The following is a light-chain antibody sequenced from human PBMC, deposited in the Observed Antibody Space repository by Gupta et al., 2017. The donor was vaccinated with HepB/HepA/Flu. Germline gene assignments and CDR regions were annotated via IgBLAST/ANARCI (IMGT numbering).Light chain of an antibody. CDR3: HHYGSSPKT. CDR1: QTISSSC. J-gene: IGKJ1*01. Sequence: EIVLTQSPGTLSLAPGESATLSCRASQTISSSCVAWFQQKPGQAPRLFIYSTSKRETGIPDWFSGSGSGTDFTLTISRLEPEDFAVYYCHHYGSSPKTFGQGTKVEI. CDR2: STS. V-gene: IGKV3-20*01.